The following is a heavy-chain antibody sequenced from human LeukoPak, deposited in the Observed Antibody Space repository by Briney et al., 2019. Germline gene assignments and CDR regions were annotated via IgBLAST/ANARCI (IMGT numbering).Heavy chain of an antibody. CDR1: GFTFSSYS. D-gene: IGHD4-17*01. J-gene: IGHJ4*02. V-gene: IGHV3-21*01. Sequence: GGSLRLSCAASGFTFSSYSMNWVRQAPGKGLEWVSSISSSSSYIYYADSVKGRFTISRDNAKTSLYLQMNSLRAEDTAVYYCARDSADYGDDGGTPYYFDYWGQGTLVTVSS. CDR2: ISSSSSYI. CDR3: ARDSADYGDDGGTPYYFDY.